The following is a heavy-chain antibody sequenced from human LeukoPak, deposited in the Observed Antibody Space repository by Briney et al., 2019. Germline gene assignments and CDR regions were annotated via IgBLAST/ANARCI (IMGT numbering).Heavy chain of an antibody. J-gene: IGHJ5*02. CDR1: GGSISSSSYY. Sequence: SETLSLTCTVSGGSISSSSYYWGWIRQPPGKGLEWIGSIYYSGSTYYNPSLKSRVTISVDTSKNQFSLKLSSVTAADTAVYYCAKGYGGYDNWFDPWGQGTLVTVSS. CDR3: AKGYGGYDNWFDP. CDR2: IYYSGST. D-gene: IGHD5-12*01. V-gene: IGHV4-39*07.